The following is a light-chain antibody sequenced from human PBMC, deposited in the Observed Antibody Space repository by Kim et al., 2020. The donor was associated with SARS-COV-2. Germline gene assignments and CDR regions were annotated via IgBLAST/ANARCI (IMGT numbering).Light chain of an antibody. V-gene: IGKV1-NL1*01. CDR3: QQYYNTPFT. CDR1: ISNS. CDR2: AAS. Sequence: ISNSLAWYQQKPGKAPKLLVYAASRLETGVPSRFSGSGSGTDYTLTISSLQPEDFAAYYCQQYYNTPFTFGQGTKLEI. J-gene: IGKJ2*01.